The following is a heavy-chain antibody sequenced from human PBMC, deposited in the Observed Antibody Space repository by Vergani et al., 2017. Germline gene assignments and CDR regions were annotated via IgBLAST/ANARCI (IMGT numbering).Heavy chain of an antibody. CDR3: ARGPMVRGVFSRFDP. CDR1: GCSISSYY. J-gene: IGHJ5*02. D-gene: IGHD3-10*01. V-gene: IGHV4-59*01. CDR2: IYYSGST. Sequence: QVQLQESGPGLVKPSEALSLTCTVSGCSISSYYWSWIRQPPGKGLEWIGYIYYSGSTNYNPSLKSRVTISVDTSKNQFSLKLSSVTAADTAVYYCARGPMVRGVFSRFDPWGQGTLVTVSS.